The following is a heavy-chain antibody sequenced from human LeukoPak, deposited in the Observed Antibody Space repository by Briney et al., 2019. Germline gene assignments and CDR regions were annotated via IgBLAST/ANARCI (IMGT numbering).Heavy chain of an antibody. CDR2: ISYDGSNK. Sequence: GGPLRLSCAASGFTFSSYAMHWVRQAPGKGLEWVAVISYDGSNKYYADSVKGRFTISRDNSKNTLYLQMNSLRAEDTAVYYCARDPPVVTISYYFDYWGQGTLVTVSS. J-gene: IGHJ4*02. V-gene: IGHV3-30-3*01. D-gene: IGHD3-3*01. CDR1: GFTFSSYA. CDR3: ARDPPVVTISYYFDY.